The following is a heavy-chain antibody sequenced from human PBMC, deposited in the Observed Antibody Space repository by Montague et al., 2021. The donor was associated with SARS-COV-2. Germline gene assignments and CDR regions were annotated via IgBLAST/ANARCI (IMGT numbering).Heavy chain of an antibody. Sequence: YRSISFSASGFTFSSYAMHWVRQAPGKGLEWVAVISYDGSNKYYADSVKGRFTISRDNSKNTLYLQMNSLRAEDTAVYYCARVLGGYYGMDVWGQGTTVTVSS. J-gene: IGHJ6*02. CDR2: ISYDGSNK. CDR3: ARVLGGYYGMDV. CDR1: GFTFSSYA. V-gene: IGHV3-30-3*01. D-gene: IGHD2/OR15-2a*01.